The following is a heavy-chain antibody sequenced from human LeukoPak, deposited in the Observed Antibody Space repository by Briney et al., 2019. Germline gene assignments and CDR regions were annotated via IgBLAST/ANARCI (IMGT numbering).Heavy chain of an antibody. J-gene: IGHJ3*02. Sequence: GRSLRLSCAASGYTFSTYGMHWVRQAPGKGLVWVSRINSDGSSTSYADSVKGRFTISRDNAKNTLYLQMNSLRAEDTAVYYCARATNYYDMLTGYYQGAFDIWGQGTMVTVSS. V-gene: IGHV3-74*01. CDR1: GYTFSTYG. D-gene: IGHD3-9*01. CDR3: ARATNYYDMLTGYYQGAFDI. CDR2: INSDGSST.